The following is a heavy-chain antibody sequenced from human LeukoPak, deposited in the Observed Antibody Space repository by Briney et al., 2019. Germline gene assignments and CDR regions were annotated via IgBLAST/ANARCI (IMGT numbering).Heavy chain of an antibody. CDR1: GFTFSSYA. J-gene: IGHJ4*02. CDR3: ARAVYRSGGYYFDY. V-gene: IGHV3-30*04. Sequence: GGSLRLSCAASGFTFSSYAMQWVRQAPGKGLEWVAVISYDGSDKNYADSVKGRFTISRDNSKNTLYLQMNSLRADDTAVYYCARAVYRSGGYYFDYWGQGALVIVSS. D-gene: IGHD6-19*01. CDR2: ISYDGSDK.